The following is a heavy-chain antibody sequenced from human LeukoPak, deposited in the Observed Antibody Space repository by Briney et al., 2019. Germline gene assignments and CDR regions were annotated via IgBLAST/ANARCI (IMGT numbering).Heavy chain of an antibody. J-gene: IGHJ4*02. D-gene: IGHD6-13*01. CDR3: AGGRSSSWYDY. Sequence: EWVSVIYSGGTTYYADSVKGRFTISRDNSKNTLYLQMNSLRVEDTAVYYCAGGRSSSWYDYWGQGTLVTVSS. CDR2: IYSGGTT. V-gene: IGHV3-66*01.